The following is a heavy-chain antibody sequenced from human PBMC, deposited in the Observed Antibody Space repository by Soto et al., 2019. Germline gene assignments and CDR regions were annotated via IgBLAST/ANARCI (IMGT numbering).Heavy chain of an antibody. J-gene: IGHJ6*02. V-gene: IGHV1-2*02. Sequence: ASVKVSCKASGYSFTDYHGHWVRQAPGQGLEWMGWINPYNGATNYAQKFQGRVSLTRDTSISTAHLELNSLKSDDTAMYYCATTSGKYSSAWQKLDVWGQRTTVTVSS. CDR3: ATTSGKYSSAWQKLDV. CDR2: INPYNGAT. CDR1: GYSFTDYH. D-gene: IGHD6-19*01.